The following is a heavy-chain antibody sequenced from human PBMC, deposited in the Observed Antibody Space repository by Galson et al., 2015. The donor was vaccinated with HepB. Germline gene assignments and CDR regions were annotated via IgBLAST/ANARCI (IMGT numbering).Heavy chain of an antibody. CDR2: INGRGSTR. Sequence: SLRLSCAGSGFIFRHHAMAWIRQAPGKGLEWVSGINGRGSTRSYSDAVKGRFSISRDNSKDTVFLQMDNLRAEDTAVYYCLKEGSWFGGDWSDPWGQGALVTVS. D-gene: IGHD3-16*01. CDR3: LKEGSWFGGDWSDP. J-gene: IGHJ5*02. CDR1: GFIFRHHA. V-gene: IGHV3-23*01.